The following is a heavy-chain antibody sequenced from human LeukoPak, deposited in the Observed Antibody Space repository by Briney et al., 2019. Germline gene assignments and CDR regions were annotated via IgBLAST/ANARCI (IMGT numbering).Heavy chain of an antibody. CDR1: GFTFSDHH. D-gene: IGHD7-27*01. CDR2: IRNKANRYTT. CDR3: ARSPLGIAPFDY. J-gene: IGHJ4*02. V-gene: IGHV3-72*01. Sequence: GGSLRVSCAASGFTFSDHHMDWVRQAPGEGLEWVARIRNKANRYTTEYAASVKGRFTISRDDSENSLYLQMDSLKTEDTAVYYCARSPLGIAPFDYWGQGTLVTVSS.